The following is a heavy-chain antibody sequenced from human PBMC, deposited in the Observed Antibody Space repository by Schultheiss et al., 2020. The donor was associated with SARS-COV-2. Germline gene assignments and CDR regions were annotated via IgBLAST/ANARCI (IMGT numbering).Heavy chain of an antibody. CDR3: ARGYCSGGSCYFPDAFDI. Sequence: GGSLRLSCAASGFTFSSYWMSWVRQAPGKGLEWVANIKQDGSEKYYVDSVKGRITISRDNAKNSLYLQMNSLRAEDTAVYYCARGYCSGGSCYFPDAFDIWGQGTMVTVSS. J-gene: IGHJ3*02. V-gene: IGHV3-7*01. D-gene: IGHD2-15*01. CDR2: IKQDGSEK. CDR1: GFTFSSYW.